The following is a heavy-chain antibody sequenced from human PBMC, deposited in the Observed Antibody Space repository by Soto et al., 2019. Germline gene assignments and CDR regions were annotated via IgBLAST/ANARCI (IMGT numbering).Heavy chain of an antibody. J-gene: IGHJ4*02. V-gene: IGHV3-23*01. CDR2: ISGSGGST. CDR3: AKDRVAARRGPSY. CDR1: GFTFSRYA. D-gene: IGHD6-6*01. Sequence: EVQLLEAGGGLVQPGGSLRLSCAASGFTFSRYAMSWVRQAPGKGLEWVSAISGSGGSTYYADSVKGRFTISRDNSKNTLYLQMNSLRAEDTAVYYGAKDRVAARRGPSYWGQGTLVTVSS.